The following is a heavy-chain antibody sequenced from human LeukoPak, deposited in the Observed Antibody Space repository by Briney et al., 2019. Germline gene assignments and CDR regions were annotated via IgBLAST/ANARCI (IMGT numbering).Heavy chain of an antibody. CDR2: INWNGGST. CDR3: ARAALGYCSTSCYGDY. CDR1: GFTFDDYD. V-gene: IGHV3-20*04. J-gene: IGHJ4*02. D-gene: IGHD2-2*01. Sequence: GGSLRLSCAASGFTFDDYDMSWVRQAPGKGLEWVSGINWNGGSTGYADSVKGRFTISRDNAKNSLYLQMNSLRAEDTALYYCARAALGYCSTSCYGDYWGQGTLVTVSS.